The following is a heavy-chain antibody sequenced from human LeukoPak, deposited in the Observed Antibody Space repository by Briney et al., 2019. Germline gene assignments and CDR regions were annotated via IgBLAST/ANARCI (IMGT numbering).Heavy chain of an antibody. J-gene: IGHJ4*02. V-gene: IGHV4-34*01. CDR1: GGSFSGYY. D-gene: IGHD2-15*01. CDR3: ASYCSGGSCYRRFDY. Sequence: SETLSLTCAVYGGSFSGYYWSWIRQPPGKGLEWIGEINHSGSTNYNPSLKSRVTISVDTSKNQFSLKLSSVTAADTAVYYCASYCSGGSCYRRFDYWGQGTLVTVSS. CDR2: INHSGST.